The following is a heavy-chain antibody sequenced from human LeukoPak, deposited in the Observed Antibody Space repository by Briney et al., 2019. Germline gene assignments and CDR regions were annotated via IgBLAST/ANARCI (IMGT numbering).Heavy chain of an antibody. Sequence: PSETLSLTCTVSGGSISSSSYYWDWIRQPPGKGLEWIGSVYYSGSTYYSPSLKSRVTISVDTSKNQFSLKLSSVTAADTAVYYCARHIAATGIWGQGTMVTVSS. CDR3: ARHIAATGI. CDR2: VYYSGST. D-gene: IGHD6-13*01. CDR1: GGSISSSSYY. V-gene: IGHV4-39*01. J-gene: IGHJ3*02.